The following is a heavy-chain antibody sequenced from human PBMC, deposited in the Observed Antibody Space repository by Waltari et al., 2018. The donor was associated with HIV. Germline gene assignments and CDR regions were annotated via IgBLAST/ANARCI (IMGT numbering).Heavy chain of an antibody. CDR1: GGSFSGYY. D-gene: IGHD2-2*01. J-gene: IGHJ4*02. V-gene: IGHV4-34*01. Sequence: QVQLQQWGAGLLKPSETLSLTCAVYGGSFSGYYWSWIRQPPGKGLEWIGEINHSGSTNYNPSLKSRVTISVDTSKNQFSLKLSSVTAADTAVYYCARDPREVVVVPAARGYFDYWGQGTLVTVSS. CDR2: INHSGST. CDR3: ARDPREVVVVPAARGYFDY.